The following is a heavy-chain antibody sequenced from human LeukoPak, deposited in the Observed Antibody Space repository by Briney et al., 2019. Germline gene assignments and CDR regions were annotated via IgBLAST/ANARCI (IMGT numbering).Heavy chain of an antibody. CDR3: SKDRGGTLGGYFDF. CDR1: GFTFSSYA. V-gene: IGHV3-23*01. J-gene: IGHJ4*02. D-gene: IGHD3-10*01. Sequence: QPGGSLRLSCAASGFTFSSYAMSWVRQAPGKGLDWVSAIGGSGATTHYADSVKGRFTISRDNSKNTLYLQMNSLRAEDTAVYYCSKDRGGTLGGYFDFWGQGTLVTVSS. CDR2: IGGSGATT.